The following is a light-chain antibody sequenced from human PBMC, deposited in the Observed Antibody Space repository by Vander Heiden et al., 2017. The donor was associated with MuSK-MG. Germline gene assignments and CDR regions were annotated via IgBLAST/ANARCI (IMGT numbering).Light chain of an antibody. Sequence: DIQMTQPPSTLSASVGDRVTITCRASQSISSRLDWYQQKPEKAPNLLIYDAARWESGIPSRFSGSGCGTGFTLTISSRQPDDFALYYYQQNNSYFTFGQGTKLEIK. V-gene: IGKV1-5*01. CDR1: QSISSR. J-gene: IGKJ2*01. CDR2: DAA. CDR3: QQNNSYFT.